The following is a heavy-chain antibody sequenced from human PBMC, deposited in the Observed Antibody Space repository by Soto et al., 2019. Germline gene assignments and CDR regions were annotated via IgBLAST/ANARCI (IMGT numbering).Heavy chain of an antibody. J-gene: IGHJ4*02. CDR2: IYYSGST. D-gene: IGHD1-20*01. CDR3: ARHGNWNSDY. Sequence: PSETLSLTCTVSGGSISSSSYYWGWIRQPPGKGLEWIGSIYYSGSTYYNASLKSRVTISVDTSKNQFSLKLSSVTAADTAVYYCARHGNWNSDYWGQGTLVTVSS. CDR1: GGSISSSSYY. V-gene: IGHV4-39*01.